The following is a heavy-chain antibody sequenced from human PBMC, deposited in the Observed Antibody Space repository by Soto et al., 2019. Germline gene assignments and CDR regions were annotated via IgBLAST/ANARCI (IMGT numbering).Heavy chain of an antibody. J-gene: IGHJ4*02. Sequence: PGGSLRLSCAASGFTFSGSAMHWVRQASGKGLEWVGRIRSEANTYATAYAASVKGRFTISRDDSKNTAYLQMNSLKTEDTAVYYCTRETYDYTNYELKWGQGTLVTVSS. CDR3: TRETYDYTNYELK. CDR2: IRSEANTYAT. D-gene: IGHD4-4*01. CDR1: GFTFSGSA. V-gene: IGHV3-73*01.